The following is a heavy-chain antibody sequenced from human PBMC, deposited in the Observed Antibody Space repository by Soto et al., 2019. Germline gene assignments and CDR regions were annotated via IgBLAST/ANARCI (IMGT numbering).Heavy chain of an antibody. CDR1: RYHLLSFY. J-gene: IGHJ4*02. CDR2: FNPMSGSA. D-gene: IGHD6-13*01. CDR3: ARDLAAADY. V-gene: IGHV1-46*04. Sequence: MEVPWQNSRYHLLSFYIPLVRQAPGQGLEWVALFNPMSGSANYAQKLQGRVTVTSDTSTSTVYMELSSLISEDTAVYYCARDLAAADYWGQGTLVTVSS.